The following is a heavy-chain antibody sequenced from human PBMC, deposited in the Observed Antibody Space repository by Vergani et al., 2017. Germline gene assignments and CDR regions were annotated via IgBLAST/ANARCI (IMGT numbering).Heavy chain of an antibody. Sequence: QVQLVQSGAAVKKPGASVKVSCKASGYTFTSYDINWVRQATGQGLEWMGWMNPNSGNTGYAQKFQGRVTMTRNTSISTAYMELSSLRSEDTAVYYCARGSRYSSSWYLRDYYYYMDVWGKGTTVTVSS. J-gene: IGHJ6*03. CDR3: ARGSRYSSSWYLRDYYYYMDV. CDR2: MNPNSGNT. V-gene: IGHV1-8*01. D-gene: IGHD6-13*01. CDR1: GYTFTSYD.